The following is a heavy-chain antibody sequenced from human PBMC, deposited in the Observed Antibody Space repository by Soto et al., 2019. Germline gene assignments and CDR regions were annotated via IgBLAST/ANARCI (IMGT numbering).Heavy chain of an antibody. J-gene: IGHJ4*02. CDR3: ARSYGVDTPFDY. CDR2: ISSSGSTI. D-gene: IGHD5-18*01. V-gene: IGHV3-48*03. Sequence: EVQLVESGGGLVQPGGSLRLSCAASGFTFSSYEMNWVRQAPGKGLEWVSYISSSGSTIYYADSVKGRFTISRDNAKNSLYLQMNSLRAEDTAVYYCARSYGVDTPFDYWGQGTLVTVSS. CDR1: GFTFSSYE.